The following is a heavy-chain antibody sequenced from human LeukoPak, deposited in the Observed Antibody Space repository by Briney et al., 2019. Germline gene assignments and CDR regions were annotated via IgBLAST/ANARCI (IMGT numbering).Heavy chain of an antibody. V-gene: IGHV4-39*01. CDR3: ARRVVAGTTVDF. CDR1: GGSISSPNSY. Sequence: PSETLSLTCTVSGGSISSPNSYWGWIRQPPGKGLEWIGSIFYDGTTYYNPSLKSRVTISVDTSKSQLSLTLRSVTAADTAVYYCARRVVAGTTVDFWGQGNLVTVSS. J-gene: IGHJ4*02. CDR2: IFYDGTT. D-gene: IGHD6-19*01.